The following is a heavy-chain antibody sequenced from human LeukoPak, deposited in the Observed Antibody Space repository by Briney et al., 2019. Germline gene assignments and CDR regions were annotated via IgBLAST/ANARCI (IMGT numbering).Heavy chain of an antibody. CDR1: GFTFSDYY. V-gene: IGHV3-11*04. J-gene: IGHJ5*02. D-gene: IGHD6-13*01. CDR2: ISSSGSTI. Sequence: GGSLRLSCAASGFTFSDYYMSWIRQAPGKGLEWVSYISSSGSTIYYADSVKGRFTISRDNAKSSLYLQMNSLRAEDTAVYHCARAEAWIAAAGTWGGWFDPWGQGTLVTVSS. CDR3: ARAEAWIAAAGTWGGWFDP.